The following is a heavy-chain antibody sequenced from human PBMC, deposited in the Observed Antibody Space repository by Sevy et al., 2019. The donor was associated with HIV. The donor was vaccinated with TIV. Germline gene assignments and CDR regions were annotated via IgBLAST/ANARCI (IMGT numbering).Heavy chain of an antibody. CDR3: AKNPIVEWLLVDAFDI. Sequence: GGSLRLSCAASGFTFSSYAMSWVRQAPWKGLEWVSAISGSGGSTYYADSVKGRFTISRDNSKNTPYLQMNSLRAEDTAVYYSAKNPIVEWLLVDAFDIWGQGTMVTISS. V-gene: IGHV3-23*01. CDR1: GFTFSSYA. J-gene: IGHJ3*02. CDR2: ISGSGGST. D-gene: IGHD3-3*01.